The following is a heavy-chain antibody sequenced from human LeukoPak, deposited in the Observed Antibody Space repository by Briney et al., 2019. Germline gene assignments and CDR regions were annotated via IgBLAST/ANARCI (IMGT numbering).Heavy chain of an antibody. J-gene: IGHJ4*02. CDR1: GFTFSSYG. V-gene: IGHV3-33*01. D-gene: IGHD6-19*01. CDR2: IWYDGSNK. Sequence: PGGSLRLSCAASGFTFSSYGMHWVRQAPGKGLEWVAVIWYDGSNKYYADSVKGRFTISRDNSKNTLYLQMNSLRAEDTAVYYCARALLRLAVAAPFDYWGQGTLVTVSS. CDR3: ARALLRLAVAAPFDY.